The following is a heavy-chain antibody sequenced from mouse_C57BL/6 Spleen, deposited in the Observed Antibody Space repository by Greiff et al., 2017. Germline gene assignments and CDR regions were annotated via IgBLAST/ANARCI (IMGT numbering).Heavy chain of an antibody. J-gene: IGHJ1*03. CDR3: ARKITTVSLGYFDV. CDR1: GYTFTSYG. Sequence: QVQLQQSGAELARPGASVKLSCKASGYTFTSYGISWVKQRTGQGLEWIGEIYPRSGNTYYNEKFKGKATLTADKSSSTAYMELRSLTSEDSAVXFCARKITTVSLGYFDVWGTGTTVTVSS. CDR2: IYPRSGNT. V-gene: IGHV1-81*01. D-gene: IGHD1-1*01.